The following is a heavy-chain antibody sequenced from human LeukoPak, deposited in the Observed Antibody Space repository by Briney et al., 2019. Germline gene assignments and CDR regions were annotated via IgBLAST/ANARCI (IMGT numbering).Heavy chain of an antibody. V-gene: IGHV4-34*01. D-gene: IGHD6-6*01. Sequence: SETLSLTCAAYGGSFSGYYWSWIRQPPGKGLEWIGEINHSGSTKYNASLVSRLTISVDTCKNQFTLNLNSVTAADTAVYYCAKVYSSSSQDAFDVWGPGTMVTVSS. CDR2: INHSGST. J-gene: IGHJ3*01. CDR3: AKVYSSSSQDAFDV. CDR1: GGSFSGYY.